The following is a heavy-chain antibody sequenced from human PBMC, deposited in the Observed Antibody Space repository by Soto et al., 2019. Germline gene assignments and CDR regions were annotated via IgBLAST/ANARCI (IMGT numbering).Heavy chain of an antibody. CDR2: ISPYSGSR. CDR3: ARPKGTYSSGYYYFDF. D-gene: IGHD6-19*01. CDR1: GYDFERFP. V-gene: IGHV1-18*04. J-gene: IGHJ4*02. Sequence: QVPLVQSGGEVKRPGASVKVSCKASGYDFERFPISWVRQARGQGLEWMGLISPYSGSRYYAEKFQGRVTMTTDTSTSTAYMELRSLTSDDTAVYFCARPKGTYSSGYYYFDFWGQGTLVTVSS.